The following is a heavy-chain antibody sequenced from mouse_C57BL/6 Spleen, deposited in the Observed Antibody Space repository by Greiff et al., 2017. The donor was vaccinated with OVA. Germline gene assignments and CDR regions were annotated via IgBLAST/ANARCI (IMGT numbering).Heavy chain of an antibody. CDR3: ARAYYSSYYYAMDY. Sequence: QVQLQQSGAELVKPGASVKMSCKASGYTFTSYWITWVKQRPGQGLEWIGDIYPGSGSTNYNEKFKSKATLTVDTSSSTAYMQLSSLTSEDSAVYYCARAYYSSYYYAMDYWGQGTSVTVSS. D-gene: IGHD2-5*01. CDR2: IYPGSGST. CDR1: GYTFTSYW. V-gene: IGHV1-55*01. J-gene: IGHJ4*01.